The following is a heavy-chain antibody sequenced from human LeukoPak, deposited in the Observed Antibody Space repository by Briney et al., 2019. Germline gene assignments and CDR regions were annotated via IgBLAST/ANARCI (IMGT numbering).Heavy chain of an antibody. CDR3: ATSLWFGELLLDY. V-gene: IGHV3-7*03. D-gene: IGHD3-10*01. J-gene: IGHJ4*02. CDR1: GFTFSSYW. CDR2: IKQDGSEK. Sequence: GGSLRLSCAASGFTFSSYWMSWVRQAPGKGPEWVANIKQDGSEKYYVDSVKGRFTISRDNAKNSLYLQMNSLRAEDTAVYYCATSLWFGELLLDYWGQGTLVTVSS.